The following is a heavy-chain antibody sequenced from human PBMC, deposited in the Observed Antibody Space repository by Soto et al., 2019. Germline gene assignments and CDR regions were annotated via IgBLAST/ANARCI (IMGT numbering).Heavy chain of an antibody. CDR1: GGSISSGGDY. V-gene: IGHV4-31*01. D-gene: IGHD2-21*01. CDR3: ARGVIH. CDR2: IYYSGST. Sequence: QVQLQESGPGLVKPSQTLSLTCTVSGGSISSGGDYWSWSRQHPGKGMEWIGYIYYSGSTHYHPTLESLVTISVDTSKNQFSLKLSSVNAADTAVYYWARGVIHWGQGTLVTVSS. J-gene: IGHJ4*02.